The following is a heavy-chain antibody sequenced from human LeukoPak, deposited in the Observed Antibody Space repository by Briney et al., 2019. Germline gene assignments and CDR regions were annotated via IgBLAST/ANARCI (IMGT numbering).Heavy chain of an antibody. CDR1: GYTFTGYF. D-gene: IGHD7-27*01. CDR3: ARDILTDDAFDI. J-gene: IGHJ3*02. CDR2: INPNSGGT. Sequence: ASVKVSCKASGYTFTGYFMHWVRQAPGQGLEWMGWINPNSGGTNYAQKFQGRVTMTRDTSISTAYMELSRLISDDTAVYYCARDILTDDAFDIWGQGTMVTVSS. V-gene: IGHV1-2*02.